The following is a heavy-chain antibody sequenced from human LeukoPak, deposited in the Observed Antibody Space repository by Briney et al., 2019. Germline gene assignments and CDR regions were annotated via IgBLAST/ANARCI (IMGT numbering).Heavy chain of an antibody. CDR2: ISSSSSFV. V-gene: IGHV3-21*01. CDR3: ARGGRNFPPGY. CDR1: GFTFNSHI. Sequence: GGSLRLSCVASGFTFNSHIMTWVRQAPGKGLEWVSTISSSSSFVNYADSVKGRFTISRDNAVNSLYLQMNSLRAEDTAVYYCARGGRNFPPGYWGQGTLVTVSS. J-gene: IGHJ4*02.